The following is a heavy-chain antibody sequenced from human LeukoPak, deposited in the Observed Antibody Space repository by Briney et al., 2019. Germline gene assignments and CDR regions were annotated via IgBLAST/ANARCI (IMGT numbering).Heavy chain of an antibody. CDR2: IHYSGST. D-gene: IGHD2-15*01. CDR3: ARDLLGQSRFDP. CDR1: GGSISSSSYY. J-gene: IGHJ5*02. V-gene: IGHV4-39*07. Sequence: SETLSLTCTVSGGSISSSSYYWGWIRQPPGKGLEWIGSIHYSGSTYYNPSLKSRVTISVDTSKNQFSLKLSSVTAADTAVYYCARDLLGQSRFDPWGQGTLVTVSS.